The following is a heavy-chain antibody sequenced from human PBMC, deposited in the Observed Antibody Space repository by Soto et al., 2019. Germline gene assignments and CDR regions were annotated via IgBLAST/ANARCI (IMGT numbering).Heavy chain of an antibody. D-gene: IGHD2-21*02. CDR1: GDIFTKYT. J-gene: IGHJ5*02. CDR2: SIPISGVP. CDR3: ATDVYYTGDCYHGGQYDT. Sequence: QVQLVQSGAEMRKPGSSVKVSCTASGDIFTKYTISWVRQAPGQGLEWMGGSIPISGVPNYAQKFRGRVTITADDSTSTVYMELSSLKSADTAIYYCATDVYYTGDCYHGGQYDTWSQGTLVTVSS. V-gene: IGHV1-69*12.